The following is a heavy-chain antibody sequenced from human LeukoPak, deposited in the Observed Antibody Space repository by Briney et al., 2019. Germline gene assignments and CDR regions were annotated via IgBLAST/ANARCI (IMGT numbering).Heavy chain of an antibody. Sequence: ASVKVSCKASGYTFTSYGVSWVRQAPGQGLEWMGWISAYNGHTNYAQKFQGRVTMTTDTSTSTAYMELRSLSSDDTAVYYCAREYCTSTSCVNWFDPWGQGTLVTVSS. CDR1: GYTFTSYG. V-gene: IGHV1-18*01. J-gene: IGHJ5*02. D-gene: IGHD2-2*01. CDR2: ISAYNGHT. CDR3: AREYCTSTSCVNWFDP.